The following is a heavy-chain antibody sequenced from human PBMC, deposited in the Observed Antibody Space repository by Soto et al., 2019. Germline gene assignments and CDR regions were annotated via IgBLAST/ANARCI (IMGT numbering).Heavy chain of an antibody. J-gene: IGHJ4*02. CDR2: ISYDGSKK. Sequence: PGGSLRLSCAASGFLFNSYGMHWVRQAPGKGLEWVAVISYDGSKKLYADSEKGRFTISRDNSKNTLYLQMNSLSGVDTAVYYCAKDAPSVGLRLGELAQNNFDFWGQGTLVTVSS. CDR3: AKDAPSVGLRLGELAQNNFDF. D-gene: IGHD3-16*01. CDR1: GFLFNSYG. V-gene: IGHV3-30*18.